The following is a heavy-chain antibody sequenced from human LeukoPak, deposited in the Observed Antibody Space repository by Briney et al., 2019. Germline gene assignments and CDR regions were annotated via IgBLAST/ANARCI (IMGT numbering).Heavy chain of an antibody. CDR1: GGTFSSYA. CDR3: ARVVQSGGTLYNWFDP. D-gene: IGHD2-15*01. Sequence: SVKVSCKASGGTFSSYAISWVRQAPGQGLEWMGGIIPIFGTANYAQKFQGRVTITADKSTSTAYMELSSLRSEDTAVYYCARVVQSGGTLYNWFDPWGQGTLVTVSS. CDR2: IIPIFGTA. J-gene: IGHJ5*02. V-gene: IGHV1-69*06.